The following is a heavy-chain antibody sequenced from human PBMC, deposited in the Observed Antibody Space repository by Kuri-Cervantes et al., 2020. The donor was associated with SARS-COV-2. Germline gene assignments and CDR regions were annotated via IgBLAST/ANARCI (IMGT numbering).Heavy chain of an antibody. CDR3: STVHTLYYAHYFDY. J-gene: IGHJ4*02. Sequence: ASVKVSCKVSGYTLTELSMHWVRQAPGKGLEWMGGFDPEDGETIYAQKFQGRVTMTEDTYTDTAYMELSSLRSEDTAVYYCSTVHTLYYAHYFDYWGQGTLVTVSS. D-gene: IGHD2-2*01. CDR2: FDPEDGET. CDR1: GYTLTELS. V-gene: IGHV1-24*01.